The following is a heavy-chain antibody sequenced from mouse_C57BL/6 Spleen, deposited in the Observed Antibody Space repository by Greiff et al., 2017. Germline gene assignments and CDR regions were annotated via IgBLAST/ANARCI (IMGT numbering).Heavy chain of an antibody. V-gene: IGHV1-80*01. CDR3: ARVPSAMDY. CDR2: IYPGDGDT. Sequence: QVQLQQSGAELVKPGASVKISCKASGYAFSSYWLNWVKPRPGKGLEWIGTIYPGDGDTNYNGKFKGKATQTADKYYSTASMQLSSLTSEDSAVYFCARVPSAMDYWGQGTSVTVSS. D-gene: IGHD5-1*01. J-gene: IGHJ4*01. CDR1: GYAFSSYW.